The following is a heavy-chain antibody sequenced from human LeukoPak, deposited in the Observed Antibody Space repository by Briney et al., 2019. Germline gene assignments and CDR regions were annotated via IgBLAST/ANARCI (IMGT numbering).Heavy chain of an antibody. CDR3: AREVSVVGANYYFDY. V-gene: IGHV4-30-4*08. CDR1: GGSISSGDYY. J-gene: IGHJ4*02. CDR2: IYYSGST. D-gene: IGHD1-26*01. Sequence: PSETLSLTCTVSGGSISSGDYYWSWIRQPPGKGLEWIGYIYYSGSTYYNPSLKSRVTISVDTSKNQFSLKLSSVTAADTAVYYCAREVSVVGANYYFDYWGQGTLVTVSS.